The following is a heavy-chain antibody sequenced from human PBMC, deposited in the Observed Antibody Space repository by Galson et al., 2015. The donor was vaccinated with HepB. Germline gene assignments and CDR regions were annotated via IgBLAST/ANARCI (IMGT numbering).Heavy chain of an antibody. CDR2: IWHDGQYR. D-gene: IGHD3-22*01. V-gene: IGHV3-33*03. CDR3: ARSHYYESWFDP. J-gene: IGHJ5*02. Sequence: SLRLSCAVSGFTSKTYGIHWVRHSPDRGLEWVAVIWHDGQYRDYADSVKGRFTISSDNSKSTHYLHLSSLRLEDTAIYCCARSHYYESWFDPWGQGTLVTVSS. CDR1: GFTSKTYG.